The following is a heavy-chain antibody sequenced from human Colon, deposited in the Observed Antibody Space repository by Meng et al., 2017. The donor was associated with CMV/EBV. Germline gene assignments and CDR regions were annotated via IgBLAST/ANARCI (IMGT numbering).Heavy chain of an antibody. Sequence: GESLKISCAASGFNFRSSAMSWVRQAPGKGLEWVSGISGGGTSTYYADSVKGRFTISRDTPNNTLFLQLNSLRAEDTAVYYRARGVIAVGQRHYFAHWGQGTLVTVSS. J-gene: IGHJ4*02. CDR1: GFNFRSSA. CDR2: ISGGGTST. CDR3: ARGVIAVGQRHYFAH. D-gene: IGHD6-19*01. V-gene: IGHV3-23*01.